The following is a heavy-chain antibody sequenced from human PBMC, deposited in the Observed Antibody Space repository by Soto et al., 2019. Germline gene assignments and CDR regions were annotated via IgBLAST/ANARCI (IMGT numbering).Heavy chain of an antibody. CDR3: TKGSIPAVGRVFFES. Sequence: GSLRLSCAASGFFFNGFDMSWVRQAPGMGLEWVSTISANAGNINYAGSVRGRFSISRDSSKNSVDLQMNSLRVEDTAVYFCTKGSIPAVGRVFFESWGQGTLVTVSS. J-gene: IGHJ4*02. CDR1: GFFFNGFD. CDR2: ISANAGNI. D-gene: IGHD6-13*01. V-gene: IGHV3-23*01.